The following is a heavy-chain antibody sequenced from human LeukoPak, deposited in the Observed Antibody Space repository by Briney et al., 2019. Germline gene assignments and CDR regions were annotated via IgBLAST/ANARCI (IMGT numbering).Heavy chain of an antibody. CDR1: GYTFTGYY. V-gene: IGHV1-2*02. J-gene: IGHJ6*03. CDR2: INPNSGGT. CDR3: ARDRGYSSGWYSYYYYNMDV. D-gene: IGHD6-19*01. Sequence: ASVKVSCKASGYTFTGYYMHWVRQAPGQGLEWMGWINPNSGGTNYAQKFQGRVTMTRDTSISTAYMELSRLRSDDTAVYYCARDRGYSSGWYSYYYYNMDVWGKGTTVTVSS.